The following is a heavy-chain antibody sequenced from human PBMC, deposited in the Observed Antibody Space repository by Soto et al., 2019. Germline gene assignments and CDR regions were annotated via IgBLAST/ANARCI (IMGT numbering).Heavy chain of an antibody. CDR3: ARDVGGYDDY. Sequence: EVQLVESGGGLVQPGGSLRLSCAASEFTFSRYWMHWVRQAPGKGLVWVSRIKTDGSITNYADSVKGRFTISRDNAKNTLYLPMNSLRAEDMAVYYCARDVGGYDDYWGQGTLVTVSS. J-gene: IGHJ4*02. CDR2: IKTDGSIT. CDR1: EFTFSRYW. V-gene: IGHV3-74*01. D-gene: IGHD5-12*01.